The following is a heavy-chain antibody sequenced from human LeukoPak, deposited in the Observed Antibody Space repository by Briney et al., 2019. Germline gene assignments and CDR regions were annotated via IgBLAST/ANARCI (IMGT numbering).Heavy chain of an antibody. CDR1: GFTFSSYS. D-gene: IGHD3-9*01. J-gene: IGHJ4*02. CDR3: ARDVLRYFDWSPLSGFDY. CDR2: ISSSSSYI. V-gene: IGHV3-21*01. Sequence: PGGSLRLSCAASGFTFSSYSMNWVRQAPGKGLEWVSSISSSSSYIYYADSVKGRFTISRDNAKNSLYLQMNSLRAEDTAVYYCARDVLRYFDWSPLSGFDYWGQGTLVTVSS.